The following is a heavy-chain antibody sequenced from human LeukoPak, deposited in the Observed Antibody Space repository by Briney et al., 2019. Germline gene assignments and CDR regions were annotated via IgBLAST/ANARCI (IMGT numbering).Heavy chain of an antibody. Sequence: PGGSLRLSCAASGFTFSSYWMHWVRQAPGKGLVWVSRINSDGSSTSYADSVKGRFTIPRDNAKNTLYLQMNSLRAEDTAVYYCARASGYSSTDYWGQGTLVTVSS. J-gene: IGHJ4*02. CDR1: GFTFSSYW. CDR2: INSDGSST. CDR3: ARASGYSSTDY. D-gene: IGHD6-19*01. V-gene: IGHV3-74*01.